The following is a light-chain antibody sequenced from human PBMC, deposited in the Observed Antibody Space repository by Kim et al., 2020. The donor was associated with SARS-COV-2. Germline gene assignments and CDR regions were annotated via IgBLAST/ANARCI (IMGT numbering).Light chain of an antibody. CDR1: QHGYKGS. J-gene: IGKJ2*01. CDR2: QTS. Sequence: PGQGATLSCRASQHGYKGSLAWYQQRLGQAPRLLIYQTSNRATGIPDRCRVSGSGTDFSLTISGLWPEDIAVYYSQRYGRSPPYTFGQGTKL. V-gene: IGKV3-20*01. CDR3: QRYGRSPPYT.